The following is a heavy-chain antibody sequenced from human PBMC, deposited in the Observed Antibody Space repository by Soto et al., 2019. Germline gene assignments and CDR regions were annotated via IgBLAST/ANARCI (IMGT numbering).Heavy chain of an antibody. CDR2: IFPGDSKT. CDR1: GYSFTSYW. CDR3: ARLGSSSLNWFAP. Sequence: GESLKISCPASGYSFTSYWIGWVRQMPGKRLEFMGIIFPGDSKTLYSPSFEGQVTISADKSINTAYLQWSSLKASDTAMYFCARLGSSSLNWFAPWGQGTLVTVSS. D-gene: IGHD2-2*01. J-gene: IGHJ5*02. V-gene: IGHV5-51*01.